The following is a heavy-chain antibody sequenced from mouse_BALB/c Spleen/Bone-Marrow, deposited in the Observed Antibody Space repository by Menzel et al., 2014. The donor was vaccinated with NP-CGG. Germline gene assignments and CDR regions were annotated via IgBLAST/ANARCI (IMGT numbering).Heavy chain of an antibody. CDR2: ISSGSSTI. V-gene: IGHV5-17*02. CDR1: GFTFSSFG. J-gene: IGHJ2*01. CDR3: VRSGSSSGYFDY. Sequence: EVQLVESGGGLVKPGGSLKLSCAASGFTFSSFGMHWVRQAPEKGLEWVAYISSGSSTIYYADTVMGRFTISRDNPKNTLFLQMTSLRSEDTAMYYCVRSGSSSGYFDYWGQGTTLTVSS. D-gene: IGHD1-1*01.